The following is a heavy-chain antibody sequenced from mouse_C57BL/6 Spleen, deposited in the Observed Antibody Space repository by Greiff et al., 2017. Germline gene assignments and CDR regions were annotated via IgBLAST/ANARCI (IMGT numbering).Heavy chain of an antibody. V-gene: IGHV1-15*01. CDR2: IDPETGGT. Sequence: VQLQESGAELVRPGASVTLSCKASGYTFTDYEMHWVKQTPVHGLEWIGAIDPETGGTAYNQKFKGKAILTADKSSSTAYMELRSLTSEDSAVYYCTRRERGYFDVWGTGTTVTVSS. CDR3: TRRERGYFDV. CDR1: GYTFTDYE. J-gene: IGHJ1*03.